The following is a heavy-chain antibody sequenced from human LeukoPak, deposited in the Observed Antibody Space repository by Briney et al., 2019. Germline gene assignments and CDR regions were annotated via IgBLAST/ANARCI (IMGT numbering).Heavy chain of an antibody. CDR2: ISGSGGST. J-gene: IGHJ4*02. Sequence: GGSLRLSCAASGLTFSSYAMSWVRQAPGKGLEWVSGISGSGGSTYYADSVKGRFTISRDNSKNTLNLQMNSLRAEDTAVYYCARSLPPGYSSSWTGYFDYWGQGTLVTVSS. V-gene: IGHV3-23*01. D-gene: IGHD6-13*01. CDR3: ARSLPPGYSSSWTGYFDY. CDR1: GLTFSSYA.